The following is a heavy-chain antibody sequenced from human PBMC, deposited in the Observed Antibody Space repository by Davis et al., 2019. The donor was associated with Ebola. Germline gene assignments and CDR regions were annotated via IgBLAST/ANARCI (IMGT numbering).Heavy chain of an antibody. CDR3: AIGAVTILIFDP. D-gene: IGHD4-17*01. V-gene: IGHV1-46*01. CDR1: GYTFTSYY. J-gene: IGHJ5*02. Sequence: ASVKVSCKASGYTFTSYYVHWVRQAPGQGLEWMGIIHPSGGTTIYAQDFQGRVIMTRDTSTSTVYMDLSSLRSEDTAMYYCAIGAVTILIFDPWGQGTLVTVSS. CDR2: IHPSGGTT.